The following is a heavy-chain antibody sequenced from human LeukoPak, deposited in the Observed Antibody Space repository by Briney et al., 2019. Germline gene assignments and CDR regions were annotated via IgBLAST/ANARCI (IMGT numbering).Heavy chain of an antibody. CDR2: IYTSGST. CDR3: ARLVKKTGYSSGWYGGAFDI. J-gene: IGHJ3*02. CDR1: GGSLRSGSYY. D-gene: IGHD6-19*01. V-gene: IGHV4-61*02. Sequence: SETLSLTCTVSGGSLRSGSYYWSWVRQPAGRGLEWIGRIYTSGSTNNNTSLKSRVTISVDTSKNQFSLKLSSVTAADTAVYYCARLVKKTGYSSGWYGGAFDIWGQGTMVTVSS.